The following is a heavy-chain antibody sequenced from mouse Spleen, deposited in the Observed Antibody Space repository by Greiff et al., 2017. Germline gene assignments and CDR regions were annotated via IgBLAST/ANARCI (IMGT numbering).Heavy chain of an antibody. V-gene: IGHV5-9-2*01. Sequence: EVKLVESGGGLVKPGGSLKLSCAASGFTFSSYGMSWVRQTPEKRLEWVATISGGGSYTYYPDSVKGRFTISRDNAKNNLYLQMSSLRSEDTALYYCARPLYYYGKSYAMDYWGQGTSVTVSS. J-gene: IGHJ4*01. CDR1: GFTFSSYG. CDR2: ISGGGSYT. D-gene: IGHD1-1*01. CDR3: ARPLYYYGKSYAMDY.